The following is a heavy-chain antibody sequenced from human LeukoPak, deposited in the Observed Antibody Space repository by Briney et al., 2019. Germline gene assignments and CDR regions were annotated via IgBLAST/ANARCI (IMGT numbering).Heavy chain of an antibody. CDR1: GESFSGHY. J-gene: IGHJ4*02. D-gene: IGHD1-1*01. CDR3: ARKYDDFDY. CDR2: ITHSGST. V-gene: IGHV4-34*01. Sequence: SETLSLTCAVYGESFSGHYWSWIRQPPGKGLEWIGEITHSGSTNYNPSLKSRVSISVDTSKNQFSLKLSSVTAADTAVYYCARKYDDFDYWGQGTLVTVSS.